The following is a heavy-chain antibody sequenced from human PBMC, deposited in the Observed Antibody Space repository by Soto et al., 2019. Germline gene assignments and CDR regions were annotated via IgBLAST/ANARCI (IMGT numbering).Heavy chain of an antibody. CDR1: GGTFSSYT. CDR2: IIPILGIA. CDR3: ARDRIAYSSGWPYFDY. J-gene: IGHJ4*02. V-gene: IGHV1-69*08. D-gene: IGHD6-19*01. Sequence: QVQLVQSGAEVKKPGSSVKVSCKASGGTFSSYTISWVRQAPGQGLEWMGRIIPILGIANYAQKFQGRVTITADKSTSTAYMELSSLRSEDTAVYYSARDRIAYSSGWPYFDYWLQGTLVTVSS.